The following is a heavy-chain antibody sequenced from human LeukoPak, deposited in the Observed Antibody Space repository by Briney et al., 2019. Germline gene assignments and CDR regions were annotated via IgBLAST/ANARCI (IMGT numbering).Heavy chain of an antibody. J-gene: IGHJ1*01. Sequence: ASVKVSCKASGGTFTKYVISWVREAPGQGLEWMGRFIPVHDTANYAHKFQGRVILTADKSTSTAYMELTSLRSEDTAVYCAMFGVIPDWGQGTLITVSS. CDR1: GGTFTKYV. CDR3: MFGVIPD. V-gene: IGHV1-69*10. CDR2: FIPVHDTA. D-gene: IGHD2-2*01.